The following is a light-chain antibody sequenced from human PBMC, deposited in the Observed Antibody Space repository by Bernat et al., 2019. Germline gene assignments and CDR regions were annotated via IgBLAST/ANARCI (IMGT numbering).Light chain of an antibody. Sequence: QAVMTQPSSLFASPGASASITCTLRSGINVVNYKVYWHQQKPGSPPQFLLSYKSDSDRRQGSGVSSRFSGSSDTSANAARLLISGLQSEDEDDYYCMIWDGSAWVFGGGTKLTVL. V-gene: IGLV5-45*03. J-gene: IGLJ3*02. CDR2: YKSDSDR. CDR1: SGINVVNYK. CDR3: MIWDGSAWV.